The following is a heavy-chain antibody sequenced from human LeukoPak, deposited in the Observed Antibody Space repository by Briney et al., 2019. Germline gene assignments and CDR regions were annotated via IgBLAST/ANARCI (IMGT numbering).Heavy chain of an antibody. CDR2: ITAYNGNT. CDR3: RRCPTSGGRCFDFHL. D-gene: IGHD2-15*01. J-gene: IGHJ5*02. CDR1: GYTFIPYG. Sequence: ASVKVSYKVSGYTFIPYGDKWVRQAPGQGLEWMEWITAYNGNTNYAQKLQGRVTMTTDTSTSTAYMDLRSLRSDDTAVYYCRRCPTSGGRCFDFHLWRQGTLVTVSS. V-gene: IGHV1-18*01.